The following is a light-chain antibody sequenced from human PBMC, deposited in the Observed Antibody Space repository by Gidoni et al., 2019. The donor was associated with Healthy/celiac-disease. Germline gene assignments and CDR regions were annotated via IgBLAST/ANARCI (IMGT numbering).Light chain of an antibody. J-gene: IGLJ2*01. Sequence: QSALTQPASASGSPGQSLTISCTGTSSDVGRYNLASWYQQHPGKAPKLMIYEGSKRPSGVANRFSGSKSGNTASLTISGLQAEDEADYYCCSYAGSVVFGGGTKLTVL. CDR1: SSDVGRYNL. CDR3: CSYAGSVV. V-gene: IGLV2-23*01. CDR2: EGS.